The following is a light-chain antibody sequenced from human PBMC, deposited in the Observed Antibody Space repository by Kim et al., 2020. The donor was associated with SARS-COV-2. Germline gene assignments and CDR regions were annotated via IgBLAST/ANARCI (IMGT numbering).Light chain of an antibody. CDR2: AAS. CDR3: LQHDSYPLT. J-gene: IGKJ4*01. Sequence: SASVGYSVTITCRASQGISSYLAWFQQKPGKVPTRLIYAASSLQSGVPSRFSGSGSGTEFTLTISSLQPEDFATYYCLQHDSYPLTFGGGTKVEI. CDR1: QGISSY. V-gene: IGKV1-17*03.